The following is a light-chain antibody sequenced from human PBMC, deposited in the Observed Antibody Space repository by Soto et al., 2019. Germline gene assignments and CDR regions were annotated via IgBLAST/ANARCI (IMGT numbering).Light chain of an antibody. J-gene: IGKJ4*01. V-gene: IGKV3-20*01. CDR2: GAS. CDR1: QGVSSTY. Sequence: EIVLTQSPDTVSLSPGERATLSCRASQGVSSTYLAWYQQKPGQAPRLLIYGASNRATGIPDRFSGSGSGTDFALTISRLEPEDFAVYFCQQYGSSPLLSFGGGTKVDIK. CDR3: QQYGSSPLLS.